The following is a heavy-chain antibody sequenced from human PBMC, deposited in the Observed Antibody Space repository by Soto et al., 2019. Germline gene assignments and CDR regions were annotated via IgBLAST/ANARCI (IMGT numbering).Heavy chain of an antibody. CDR2: INHSGST. D-gene: IGHD4-17*01. Sequence: SETLSLTCAVYGGSFSGYYWSWIRQPPGKGLEWIGEINHSGSTNYNPSLKSRVTISVDTSKNQFSLKLSSVTAADTAVYYCARGPKRLTTEAGRGIVDVWGKGTTVTVSS. CDR1: GGSFSGYY. V-gene: IGHV4-34*01. J-gene: IGHJ6*04. CDR3: ARGPKRLTTEAGRGIVDV.